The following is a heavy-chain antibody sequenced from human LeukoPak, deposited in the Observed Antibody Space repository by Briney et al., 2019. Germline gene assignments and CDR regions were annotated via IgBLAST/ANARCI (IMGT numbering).Heavy chain of an antibody. CDR3: ARVTTSGSYKFDN. Sequence: GWISAYNGNTNYAQKLQGRVTMTTDTSTSTAYMELRSLRSEDTAVYYCARVTTSGSYKFDNWGQGTLVTVSS. D-gene: IGHD3-10*01. V-gene: IGHV1-18*01. CDR2: ISAYNGNT. J-gene: IGHJ4*02.